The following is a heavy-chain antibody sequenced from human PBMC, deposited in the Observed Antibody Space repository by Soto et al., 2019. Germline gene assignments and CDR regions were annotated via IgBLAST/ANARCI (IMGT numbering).Heavy chain of an antibody. CDR3: ARDSDTTGHFSHFDL. D-gene: IGHD3-22*01. CDR2: IWYDGSKK. CDR1: GFTFSHYV. V-gene: IGHV3-33*01. Sequence: QVQLVESGGGVAQPGRSLRLSCVASGFTFSHYVMNWVRQAPGKVLEWVAGIWYDGSKKLYGDSVKGRLTISRDNSKNTLSVQVNSLRAEDTGVYYCARDSDTTGHFSHFDLWGQGTLVIVSS. J-gene: IGHJ4*02.